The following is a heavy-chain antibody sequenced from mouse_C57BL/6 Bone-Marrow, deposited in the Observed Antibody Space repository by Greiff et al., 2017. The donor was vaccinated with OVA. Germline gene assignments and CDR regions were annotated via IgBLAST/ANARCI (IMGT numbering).Heavy chain of an antibody. Sequence: EVQVVESEGGLVQPGSSMKLSCTASGFTFSDYYMPWVRQVPEKGLEWVANINYDGSSIYYLDSLKSRFTISRDNAKNILYLQMSSLKSEDTATYYCAREGYEYGVRCYAMDYWGQGTSVTVSS. CDR1: GFTFSDYY. J-gene: IGHJ4*01. CDR3: AREGYEYGVRCYAMDY. V-gene: IGHV5-16*01. CDR2: INYDGSSI. D-gene: IGHD2-4*01.